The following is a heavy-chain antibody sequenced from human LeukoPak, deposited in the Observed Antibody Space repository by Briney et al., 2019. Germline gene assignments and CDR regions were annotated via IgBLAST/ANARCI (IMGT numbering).Heavy chain of an antibody. Sequence: SETLSLTCTVSGGSISSGGYYWSWIRQHPGKGLEWIGYIYYSGSTYYNPSLKSRVTISVDTSKNQFSLKLSSVTAADTAVYYCARVPIPPQCSSTSCYSIDYWGQGTLVTVSS. CDR3: ARVPIPPQCSSTSCYSIDY. J-gene: IGHJ4*02. CDR1: GGSISSGGYY. D-gene: IGHD2-2*01. CDR2: IYYSGST. V-gene: IGHV4-31*03.